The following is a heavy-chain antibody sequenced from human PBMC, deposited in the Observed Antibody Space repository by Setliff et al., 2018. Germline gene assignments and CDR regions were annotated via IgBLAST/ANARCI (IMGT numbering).Heavy chain of an antibody. CDR1: GVSINSGHY. D-gene: IGHD2-21*01. Sequence: PSETLSLTCGVSGVSINSGHYWGWIRQPPGKGLEWIGEINHSGSTNYNPSLKSRVSISVEKSKNQFSLKLTSVTAADTAVYYCARAQVVFAISAPVWYFEVWGRGTQVTVS. J-gene: IGHJ2*01. CDR3: ARAQVVFAISAPVWYFEV. CDR2: INHSGST. V-gene: IGHV4-34*01.